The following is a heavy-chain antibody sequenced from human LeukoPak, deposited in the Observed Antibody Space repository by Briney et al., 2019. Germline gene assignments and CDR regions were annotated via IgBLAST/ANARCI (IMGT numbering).Heavy chain of an antibody. V-gene: IGHV3-74*01. CDR1: GFTFSSYW. Sequence: GGSLRLSCAASGFTFSSYWMHWVRHAPGKGLVWVSRINSDGSSTRYADSVKGRFTISRDNSKNTLYLQMNSLRAEDTAVYYCATSDGPPYYYYYYMDVWGKGTTVTISS. CDR3: ATSDGPPYYYYYYMDV. J-gene: IGHJ6*03. CDR2: INSDGSST. D-gene: IGHD5-24*01.